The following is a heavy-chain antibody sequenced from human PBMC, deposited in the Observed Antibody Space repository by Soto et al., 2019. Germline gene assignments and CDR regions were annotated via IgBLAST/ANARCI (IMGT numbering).Heavy chain of an antibody. CDR1: GGPVSGDDYY. CDR2: YYYSGTT. D-gene: IGHD3-3*01. V-gene: IGHV4-30-4*01. CDR3: AQRSGFYTGIDF. Sequence: PSETLSLTCTVSGGPVSGDDYYWSWIRQPPGKGLEWIGSYYYSGTTYYNPSLKSRVTISVDTSKSHFSLTMSSVTAAYTAVYFCAQRSGFYTGIDFWGQGTLVTVSS. J-gene: IGHJ4*02.